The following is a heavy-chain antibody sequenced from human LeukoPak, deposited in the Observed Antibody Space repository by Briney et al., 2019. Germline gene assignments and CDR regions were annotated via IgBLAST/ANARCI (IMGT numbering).Heavy chain of an antibody. CDR1: AYTFTGYY. CDR2: INPNSGGT. V-gene: IGHV1-2*02. J-gene: IGHJ3*02. D-gene: IGHD4-17*01. CDR3: ARDYGDYVGAFDI. Sequence: AASVTVSCKASAYTFTGYYMHWVRHAPGQGLEWMGWINPNSGGTNYAQTFQGRVTMTRDTSISTAYMELSRPRSDDTAVYYCARDYGDYVGAFDIWGQGTMVTVSS.